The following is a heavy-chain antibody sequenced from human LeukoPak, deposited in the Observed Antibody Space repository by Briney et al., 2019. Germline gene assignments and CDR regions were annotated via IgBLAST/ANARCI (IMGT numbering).Heavy chain of an antibody. CDR3: ASSRSKLRYFDY. J-gene: IGHJ4*02. D-gene: IGHD1-1*01. Sequence: PSETLSLTRAVYGGSFSGYYWSWIRQPPGKGLEWIGEINHSGSTNYNPSLKSRVTISVDTSKNQFSLKLSSVTAADTAVYYCASSRSKLRYFDYWGQGTLVTVSS. CDR2: INHSGST. V-gene: IGHV4-34*01. CDR1: GGSFSGYY.